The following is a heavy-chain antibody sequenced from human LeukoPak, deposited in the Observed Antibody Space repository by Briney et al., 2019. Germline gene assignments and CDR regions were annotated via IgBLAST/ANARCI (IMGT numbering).Heavy chain of an antibody. D-gene: IGHD6-13*01. CDR3: AGPIAAAGGDNWFDP. CDR2: IYYSGST. CDR1: GGSISSHY. Sequence: SETLSLTCTVSGGSISSHYWSWIRQPPGKGLEWIGYIYYSGSTNYNPSLKSRVTISVDTSKNQFSLKLSSVTAADTAVYYCAGPIAAAGGDNWFDPWGQGTLVTVSS. J-gene: IGHJ5*02. V-gene: IGHV4-59*11.